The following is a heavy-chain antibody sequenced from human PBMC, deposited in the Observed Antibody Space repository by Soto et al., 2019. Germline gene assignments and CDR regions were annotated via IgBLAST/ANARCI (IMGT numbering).Heavy chain of an antibody. CDR3: ANVFGVVILAAKSGEFGMDV. CDR2: INPIFGTS. J-gene: IGHJ6*02. V-gene: IGHV1-69*01. D-gene: IGHD3-3*01. Sequence: QVQLVQSGAEVKKPGSSVKVSCKASGGTFSNYTISWVRQAPGQGLEWMGGINPIFGTSNYAQKFQGRVTITSDESTSTAYMELSSLRSEDTAVYYCANVFGVVILAAKSGEFGMDVWGQGTTVTVSS. CDR1: GGTFSNYT.